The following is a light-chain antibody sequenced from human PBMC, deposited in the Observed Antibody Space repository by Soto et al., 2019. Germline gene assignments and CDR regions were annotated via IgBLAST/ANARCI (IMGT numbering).Light chain of an antibody. Sequence: QSVLAQPPSASGSPGQSVTISCTGTSSDVGGYNYVSWFQQHPGKAPKLIIHEVNQRPSGVPDRFSGSKSGNTASLTVSGLQAEDEGTYYCFSYGRYKNVVFGTGTKVTVL. CDR3: FSYGRYKNVV. CDR2: EVN. CDR1: SSDVGGYNY. J-gene: IGLJ1*01. V-gene: IGLV2-8*01.